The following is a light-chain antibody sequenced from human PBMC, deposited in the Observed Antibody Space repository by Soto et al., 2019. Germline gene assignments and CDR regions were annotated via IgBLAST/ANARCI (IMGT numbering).Light chain of an antibody. J-gene: IGKJ1*01. CDR1: QSVRNN. CDR2: GAS. Sequence: EIVMTQSPATLSVSPGERATLSCRASQSVRNNLAWYQQKPGQSPRLLIYGASTRATGIPARFSGSGSGTEFTLTISSLQSEDFALYYCQQYNNWPSWTFGQGTKVDIK. V-gene: IGKV3-15*01. CDR3: QQYNNWPSWT.